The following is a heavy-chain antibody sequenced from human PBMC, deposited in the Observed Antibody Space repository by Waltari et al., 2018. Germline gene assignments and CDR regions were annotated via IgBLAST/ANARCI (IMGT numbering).Heavy chain of an antibody. CDR1: GGSISSYY. V-gene: IGHV4-59*01. CDR3: ARSGLSLTTPQIGFDP. D-gene: IGHD4-17*01. Sequence: QVQLQESGPGLVKPSETLSLTCTVSGGSISSYYWSWIRQPPGKGLEWIGYIDYSGSTNYNPSLKSRVTISVDTSKNQFSLKLSSVTAADTAVYYCARSGLSLTTPQIGFDPWGQGTLVTVSS. CDR2: IDYSGST. J-gene: IGHJ5*02.